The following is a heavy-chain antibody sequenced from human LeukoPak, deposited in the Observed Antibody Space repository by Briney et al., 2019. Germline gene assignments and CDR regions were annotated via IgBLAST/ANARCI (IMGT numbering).Heavy chain of an antibody. CDR3: AREDSYSGNSKFVS. D-gene: IGHD4-23*01. Sequence: GGSLRLSCAASGFTFSSYEMNWVRQAPGKGLEWVSYISSSGSTIYYADSVKGRFTISRDNAKNSLYLQMNSLRAEDTAVYYCAREDSYSGNSKFVSWGQGTLVTVSS. J-gene: IGHJ4*02. CDR1: GFTFSSYE. CDR2: ISSSGSTI. V-gene: IGHV3-48*03.